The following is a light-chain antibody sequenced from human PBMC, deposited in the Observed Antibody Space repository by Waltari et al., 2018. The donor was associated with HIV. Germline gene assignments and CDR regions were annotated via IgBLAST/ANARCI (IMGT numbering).Light chain of an antibody. CDR1: VVAKKN. J-gene: IGLJ1*01. V-gene: IGLV3-27*01. CDR3: YSSADIPYV. CDR2: KDS. Sequence: SHELTQPPSVSVSPGQTARITCSGDVVAKKNVRRFQQKPGQAPVLVVYKDSQRASGIPERFSGSSSGTTATLIISGAQVEDEADYYCYSSADIPYVFGIGTKVTVL.